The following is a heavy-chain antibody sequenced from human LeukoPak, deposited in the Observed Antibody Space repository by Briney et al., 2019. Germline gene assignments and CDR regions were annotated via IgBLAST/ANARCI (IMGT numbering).Heavy chain of an antibody. Sequence: SETLSLTCTASGDSISNCYWNWIRQTPGKGLEGIVYMYYSGSTNNNPSLRSRVTVSVDTSKNQFSLKLNSVTAADTAVYYCARWAGRDFDSSGYLRDWGQGVLVTVSS. CDR1: GDSISNCY. CDR3: ARWAGRDFDSSGYLRD. V-gene: IGHV4-59*01. J-gene: IGHJ4*02. CDR2: MYYSGST. D-gene: IGHD3-22*01.